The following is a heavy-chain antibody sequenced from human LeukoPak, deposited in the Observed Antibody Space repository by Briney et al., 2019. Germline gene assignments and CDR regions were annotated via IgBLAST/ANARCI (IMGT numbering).Heavy chain of an antibody. J-gene: IGHJ5*02. Sequence: GGSLRLSCAASGCTFSSYSMNWVRQAPGKGLEWVSSISSSSSYIYYADSVKGRFTISRDNAKNSLYLQMNSLRAEDTAVYYCARVHEWNDDTSFDAWGQGTLVTVSS. D-gene: IGHD1-1*01. CDR1: GCTFSSYS. V-gene: IGHV3-21*01. CDR2: ISSSSSYI. CDR3: ARVHEWNDDTSFDA.